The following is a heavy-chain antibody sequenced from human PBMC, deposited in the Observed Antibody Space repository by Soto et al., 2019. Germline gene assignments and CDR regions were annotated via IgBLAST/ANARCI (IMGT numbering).Heavy chain of an antibody. J-gene: IGHJ5*02. D-gene: IGHD3-16*01. CDR3: ARASTGELWVYANWFDP. Sequence: QVQLQESGPGLVKPSQTLSLTCTVSGGSISSGDYYWSWIRQPPGKGLEWIGFIYYSGGTSYKPSLKSRVTISVDTSKNKFSLYLSSVTAADTAVYYCARASTGELWVYANWFDPWGPGTLVTVSS. CDR1: GGSISSGDYY. V-gene: IGHV4-30-4*01. CDR2: IYYSGGT.